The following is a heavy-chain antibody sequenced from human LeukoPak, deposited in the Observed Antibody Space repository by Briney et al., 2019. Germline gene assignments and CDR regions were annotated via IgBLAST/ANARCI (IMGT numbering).Heavy chain of an antibody. V-gene: IGHV4-34*01. Sequence: SETLSLTCAAYGGSFSGYYWSWIRQPPGKGLEWIGEINHSGSTNYNASLKSRVTISVDTSKNQFSLKLSSVTAADTAVYYCATTLAAAGPANYYYYYYMDVWGKGTTVIVSS. CDR3: ATTLAAAGPANYYYYYYMDV. D-gene: IGHD6-13*01. CDR2: INHSGST. CDR1: GGSFSGYY. J-gene: IGHJ6*03.